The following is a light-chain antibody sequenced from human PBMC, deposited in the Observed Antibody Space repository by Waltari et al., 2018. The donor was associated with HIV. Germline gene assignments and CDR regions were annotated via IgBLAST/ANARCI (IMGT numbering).Light chain of an antibody. V-gene: IGKV4-1*01. CDR2: WAS. CDR1: RTVFYSSDNQNY. CDR3: QQYFTVPPT. Sequence: DIVMTQSPASLAVSLGERATLNCTSSRTVFYSSDNQNYLAWYLQRPGQSPKVLIFWASTRAYGVPDRFSGSGSGTNFSLTLSSLQADDVGIYYCQQYFTVPPTFGGGTKVEI. J-gene: IGKJ4*01.